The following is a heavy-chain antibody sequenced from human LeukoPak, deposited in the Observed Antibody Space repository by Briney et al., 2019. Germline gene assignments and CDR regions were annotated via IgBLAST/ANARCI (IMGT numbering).Heavy chain of an antibody. CDR1: GGTFNSHV. CDR2: IIPVLSKA. Sequence: ASVKVSCKVSGGTFNSHVINWVRQAPGQGLEWIGRIIPVLSKADYTQNFQGRVTITADTSTSTAFMELTSLRSDDTAVYYCARHRRLTLIRGVVAHDAFDIWGQGTMVAASS. V-gene: IGHV1-69*04. D-gene: IGHD3-10*01. J-gene: IGHJ3*02. CDR3: ARHRRLTLIRGVVAHDAFDI.